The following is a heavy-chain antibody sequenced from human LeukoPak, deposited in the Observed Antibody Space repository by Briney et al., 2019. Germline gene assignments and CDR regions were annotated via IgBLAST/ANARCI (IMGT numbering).Heavy chain of an antibody. V-gene: IGHV4-4*07. J-gene: IGHJ4*02. CDR2: IYASGST. CDR1: GGSISNYY. Sequence: SETLSLTCSVSGGSISNYYWNWLRQPAGKGLEWIGRIYASGSTNYNASLKSRVTISMDKSKNHFSLNLKSVTAADTAFYYCARDFYGDDGHHPFDYWGQGIQVTVSS. D-gene: IGHD2/OR15-2a*01. CDR3: ARDFYGDDGHHPFDY.